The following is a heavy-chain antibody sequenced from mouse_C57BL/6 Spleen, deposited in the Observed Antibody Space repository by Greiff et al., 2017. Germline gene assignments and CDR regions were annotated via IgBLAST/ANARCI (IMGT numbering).Heavy chain of an antibody. V-gene: IGHV6-6*01. CDR2: IRNKANNHAT. CDR1: GFTFSDAW. CDR3: TTYYGYDDAPVDY. Sequence: DVQLVESGGGLVQPGGSMKLSCAASGFTFSDAWMDWVRQSPEKGLEWVAEIRNKANNHATYYAESVKGRFTISRDDSKSSVYLQMNSLRAEDTGIYYCTTYYGYDDAPVDYWGQGTSVTVSS. D-gene: IGHD2-2*01. J-gene: IGHJ4*01.